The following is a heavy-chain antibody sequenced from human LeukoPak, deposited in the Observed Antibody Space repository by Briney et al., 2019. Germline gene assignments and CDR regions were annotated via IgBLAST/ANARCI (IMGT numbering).Heavy chain of an antibody. J-gene: IGHJ6*02. CDR1: GFTFSSYA. CDR3: AILASAAQTYYYYGMDV. Sequence: GRSLRLSCAASGFTFSSYAMHWVRQAPGKGLEWVAVISYDGSNKYYADSVKGRFTISRDNSKNTLYLQMNSLRAEDTAVYYCAILASAAQTYYYYGMDVWGQGTTVTVSS. D-gene: IGHD6-13*01. CDR2: ISYDGSNK. V-gene: IGHV3-30-3*01.